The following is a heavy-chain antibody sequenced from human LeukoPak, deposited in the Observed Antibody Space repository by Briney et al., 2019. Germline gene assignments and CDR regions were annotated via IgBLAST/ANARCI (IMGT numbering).Heavy chain of an antibody. D-gene: IGHD6-19*01. CDR1: GFTFSSDW. Sequence: GGSLRLSCAASGFTFSSDWMHWVRQAPGKGLVWVSHIKSDGSRTTYADSVKGRFTISRDNAKNTLYLQMNSLRAEDTAVYYCAKDRVAVAGPRGGDYWGQGTLVTVSS. CDR2: IKSDGSRT. V-gene: IGHV3-74*01. CDR3: AKDRVAVAGPRGGDY. J-gene: IGHJ4*02.